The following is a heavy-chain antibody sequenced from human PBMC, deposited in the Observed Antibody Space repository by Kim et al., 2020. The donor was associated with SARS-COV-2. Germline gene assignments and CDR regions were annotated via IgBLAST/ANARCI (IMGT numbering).Heavy chain of an antibody. CDR3: TSQWNRKDY. J-gene: IGHJ4*02. Sequence: SETLSLTCAVYGGSFSGSYWSWIRQPPGKGLEWIGEINHSGSTNYNPSLKSRVTISVDTSKNQFSLKLSSVTAADTAVYYCTSQWNRKDYWGQGTLVTVS. V-gene: IGHV4-34*01. CDR1: GGSFSGSY. CDR2: INHSGST. D-gene: IGHD1-1*01.